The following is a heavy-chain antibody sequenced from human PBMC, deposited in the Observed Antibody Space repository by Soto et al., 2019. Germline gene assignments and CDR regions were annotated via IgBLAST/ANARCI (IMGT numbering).Heavy chain of an antibody. D-gene: IGHD3-3*01. CDR1: GFSFRSYT. Sequence: EVQLGESGGGLVKPGGSLRLSCAASGFSFRSYTLHWFRQAPGGGLEWVSSISGSSSYEFYADSVKGRFTISRDNDDNLLCLQMHNLRAEDTALDFCAREKGPQVECGTKIPNGGLDTWGQGTQVAVSS. V-gene: IGHV3-21*06. CDR3: AREKGPQVECGTKIPNGGLDT. J-gene: IGHJ5*02. CDR2: ISGSSSYE.